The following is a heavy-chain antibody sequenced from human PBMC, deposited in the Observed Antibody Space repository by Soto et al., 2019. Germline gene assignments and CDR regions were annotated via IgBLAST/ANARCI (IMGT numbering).Heavy chain of an antibody. Sequence: ASVKVSCKVSGYTLTELSMHWARQAPGKGLEWMGGFDPEDGETIYAQKFQGRVTMTEDTSTDTAYVELSSLRPEDTAVYYCAKEGEHSSGWANFDYWGQGTLVTVSS. V-gene: IGHV1-24*01. CDR3: AKEGEHSSGWANFDY. D-gene: IGHD6-19*01. J-gene: IGHJ4*02. CDR2: FDPEDGET. CDR1: GYTLTELS.